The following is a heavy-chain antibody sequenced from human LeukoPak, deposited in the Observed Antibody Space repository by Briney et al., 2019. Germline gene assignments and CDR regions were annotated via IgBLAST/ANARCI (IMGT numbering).Heavy chain of an antibody. V-gene: IGHV1-2*02. CDR3: ARDGPGKKSNFDY. Sequence: GASVKVSCKASGYTFTGYYMHWVRQAPGQGLEWMGWINPNSGDTNYAQRFQGRVTMTRDTSINTAYMELTRPRSDDTAVYYCARDGPGKKSNFDYWGQGTLVTVSS. D-gene: IGHD3-10*01. J-gene: IGHJ4*02. CDR1: GYTFTGYY. CDR2: INPNSGDT.